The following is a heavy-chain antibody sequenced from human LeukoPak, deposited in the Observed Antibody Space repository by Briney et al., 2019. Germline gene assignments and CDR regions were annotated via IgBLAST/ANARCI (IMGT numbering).Heavy chain of an antibody. CDR2: ISGSGGST. CDR3: AKGQLWFGEFSYFDY. Sequence: GGSLRLSCEASGFTFSSYDMNWVRQAPGQGLEWDSVISGSGGSTDYADSVKGRFSISRDNSKNTLYLQMNSLRAEDTAVYYCAKGQLWFGEFSYFDYWGQGTLVTVSS. J-gene: IGHJ4*02. CDR1: GFTFSSYD. D-gene: IGHD3-10*01. V-gene: IGHV3-23*01.